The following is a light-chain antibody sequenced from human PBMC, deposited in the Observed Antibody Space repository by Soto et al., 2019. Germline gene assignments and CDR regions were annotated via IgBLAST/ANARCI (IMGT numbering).Light chain of an antibody. CDR3: SSYISSSTPVL. CDR1: SSDVGSYDR. CDR2: EVS. Sequence: QSALTQPPSVSGSPGQSVTISCTGASSDVGSYDRVSWYQQPPGTAPKLMIYEVSNRPSGVPDRFSGSKSGXTAXXTISGLQAEDEADYYCSSYISSSTPVLFGGGTKGTVL. J-gene: IGLJ2*01. V-gene: IGLV2-18*02.